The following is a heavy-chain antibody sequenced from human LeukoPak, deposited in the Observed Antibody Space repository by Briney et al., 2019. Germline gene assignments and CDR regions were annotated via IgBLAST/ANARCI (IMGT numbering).Heavy chain of an antibody. J-gene: IGHJ4*02. CDR2: IKSKTDGSTT. Sequence: PGGSLRLSCAASGFTLSNAWMSWVRQAPGKGLEWVGRIKSKTDGSTTDYAAPVEGRFTISRDDSKTTVYLQMNSLKTEDTAVYFCTTEHSCSSTTCPLTFDNWGQGTLVTVSS. CDR1: GFTLSNAW. CDR3: TTEHSCSSTTCPLTFDN. D-gene: IGHD2-2*01. V-gene: IGHV3-15*01.